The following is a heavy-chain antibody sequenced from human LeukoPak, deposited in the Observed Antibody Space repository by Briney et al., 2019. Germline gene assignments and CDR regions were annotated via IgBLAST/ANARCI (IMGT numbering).Heavy chain of an antibody. D-gene: IGHD3-9*01. CDR1: EFTFNTYA. CDR2: ISGSGGNT. V-gene: IGHV3-23*01. Sequence: GGSLRLSCAASEFTFNTYAMSWVRQAPGKGLEWVSSISGSGGNTYYADSVKGRFTISRDNSKNTLYLQMNSLRAEGTAVYYCAKDQRDNILTTYPYIFWDYWGQGTLVTVSS. J-gene: IGHJ4*02. CDR3: AKDQRDNILTTYPYIFWDY.